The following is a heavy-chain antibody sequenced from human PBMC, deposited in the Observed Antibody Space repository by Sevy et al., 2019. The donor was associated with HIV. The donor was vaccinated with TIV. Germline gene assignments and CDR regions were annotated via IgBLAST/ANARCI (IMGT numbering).Heavy chain of an antibody. V-gene: IGHV3-30*02. J-gene: IGHJ4*02. D-gene: IGHD6-13*01. CDR3: AINTAAVGTGGFDY. Sequence: GGSLRLSCAASGFTFSYSGMHWVRQAPGQGLEWVTFIQYDGNNKYYADSVKGRFTISRDNSKNTLYLQMNSLRSDDTAVYYCAINTAAVGTGGFDYWGQGTLVTVSS. CDR2: IQYDGNNK. CDR1: GFTFSYSG.